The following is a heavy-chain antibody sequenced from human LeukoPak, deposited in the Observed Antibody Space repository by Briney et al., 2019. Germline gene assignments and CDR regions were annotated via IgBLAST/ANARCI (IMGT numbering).Heavy chain of an antibody. CDR2: ISTYNGNI. CDR3: ARNGGNSGENYFDY. V-gene: IGHV1-18*01. Sequence: ASVKVSCKASGYTFTSYGISWVRQAPGQGLEWMGWISTYNGNINYAQKLQGRVTMTTDTSTSTAYMELRSLRSDDTAVYYCARNGGNSGENYFDYWGQGTLVTVSS. D-gene: IGHD4-23*01. J-gene: IGHJ4*02. CDR1: GYTFTSYG.